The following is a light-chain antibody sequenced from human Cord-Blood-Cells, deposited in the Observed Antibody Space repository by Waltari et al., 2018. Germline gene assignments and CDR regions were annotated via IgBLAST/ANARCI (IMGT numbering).Light chain of an antibody. CDR3: QQYNNWPLYT. CDR2: GAS. Sequence: EIVMTQSPATLSVSPGERATLSCRASQRGRSNLAWYQQKPGQAPRLLIYGASTRATGIPARFSGSGSGTEFTLTISSLQSEDFAVYYCQQYNNWPLYTFGQGTKLEIK. V-gene: IGKV3-15*01. CDR1: QRGRSN. J-gene: IGKJ2*01.